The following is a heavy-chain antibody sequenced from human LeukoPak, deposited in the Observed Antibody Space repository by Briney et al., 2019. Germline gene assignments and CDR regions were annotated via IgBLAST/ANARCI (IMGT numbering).Heavy chain of an antibody. Sequence: ASVTVSCKVSAYTLTELSMHWVRQAPGKGLEWMGGFDPEDGETIYAQKFQGRVTMTEDTSTDTAYMELSSLRSEDTAVYYCATSYREYGDYERGPFDIWGQGTMVTVSS. CDR2: FDPEDGET. CDR1: AYTLTELS. CDR3: ATSYREYGDYERGPFDI. J-gene: IGHJ3*02. D-gene: IGHD4-17*01. V-gene: IGHV1-24*01.